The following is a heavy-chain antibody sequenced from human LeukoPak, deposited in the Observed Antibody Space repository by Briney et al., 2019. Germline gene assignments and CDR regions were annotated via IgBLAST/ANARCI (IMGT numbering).Heavy chain of an antibody. V-gene: IGHV4-39*01. CDR1: GGSISSSSYY. J-gene: IGHJ4*02. Sequence: KASETLSLTCTVSGGSISSSSYYWGWIRQPPGKGLEWIGSIYYSGSTYYNPSLKSRVTISVDTSKNQFSLKLSSVTAADTALYYCAGLHYSSWSFDYWGQGTLVTVSS. CDR3: AGLHYSSWSFDY. D-gene: IGHD6-6*01. CDR2: IYYSGST.